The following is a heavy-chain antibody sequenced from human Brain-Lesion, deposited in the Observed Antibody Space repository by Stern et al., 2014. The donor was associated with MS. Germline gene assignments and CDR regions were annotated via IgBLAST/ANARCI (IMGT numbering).Heavy chain of an antibody. D-gene: IGHD3-3*01. CDR3: ARDQRGITIFGVVTDYYYLGMDV. CDR1: GYIFTGYY. CDR2: INPNTGGT. Sequence: VHLLESGAEVKKPGASVKVSCKTSGYIFTGYYIHWVRQAPGQGLEWMAWINPNTGGTKYAQKFQGRVTMSRDTSISTAYVELSSLTSDDTAVYYCARDQRGITIFGVVTDYYYLGMDVWGQGTTVTVSS. V-gene: IGHV1-2*02. J-gene: IGHJ6*02.